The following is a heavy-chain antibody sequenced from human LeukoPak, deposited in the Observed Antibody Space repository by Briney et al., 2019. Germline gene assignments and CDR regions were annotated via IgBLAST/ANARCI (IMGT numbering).Heavy chain of an antibody. Sequence: GESLKISCKAFGYSFTNYWIGWLRQLPGKGLEWWGIIYTGDCDARYNPSFQGQGTMSADKSISTAYLQWSRLKASDTATYYCTRHGSCTTASCPFDFWGLGTLVTVSS. CDR3: TRHGSCTTASCPFDF. V-gene: IGHV5-51*01. CDR1: GYSFTNYW. J-gene: IGHJ4*02. D-gene: IGHD2-2*01. CDR2: IYTGDCDA.